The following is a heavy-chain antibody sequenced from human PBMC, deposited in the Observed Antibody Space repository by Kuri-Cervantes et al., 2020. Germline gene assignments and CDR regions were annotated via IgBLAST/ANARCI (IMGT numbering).Heavy chain of an antibody. CDR2: ISSSSSYI. Sequence: GESLKISCAASGFTFSSYSMNWVRQAPGKGLEWVSSISSSSSYIYYADSVKGRFTISRDNAKNSLYLQMNSLRAEDTAVYYCARETNIYGDYGNYYGMDVWGQGTTVTVSS. D-gene: IGHD4-17*01. CDR3: ARETNIYGDYGNYYGMDV. CDR1: GFTFSSYS. J-gene: IGHJ6*02. V-gene: IGHV3-21*01.